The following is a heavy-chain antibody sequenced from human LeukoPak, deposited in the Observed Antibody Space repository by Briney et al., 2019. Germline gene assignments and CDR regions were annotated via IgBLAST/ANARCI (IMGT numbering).Heavy chain of an antibody. V-gene: IGHV1-18*01. CDR2: ISAYNGNT. J-gene: IGHJ6*03. CDR1: GYTFTSYG. CDR3: ARPNPRYCTNGVCRTYYYYYMDV. Sequence: SVKVSCKASGYTFTSYGISWVRQAPGQGLEWMGWISAYNGNTNYAQKLQGRVTMTTDTSTSTAYMELRSLRSDDTAVYYCARPNPRYCTNGVCRTYYYYYMDVWGKGTTVTVSS. D-gene: IGHD2-8*01.